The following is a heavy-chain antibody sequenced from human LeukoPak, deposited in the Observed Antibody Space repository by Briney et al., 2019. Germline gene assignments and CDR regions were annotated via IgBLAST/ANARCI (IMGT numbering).Heavy chain of an antibody. J-gene: IGHJ6*03. CDR1: GYTFINYE. V-gene: IGHV1-8*01. CDR3: ARDEGSRYSSSWRTYYYYYMDV. D-gene: IGHD6-13*01. CDR2: MNSNDGNT. Sequence: GASVKVSCKASGYTFINYEINWVRQATGQGLEYMGWMNSNDGNTAYAQKFQGRVTMTRDTSTDTAYMELGSLTSDDTAVYYCARDEGSRYSSSWRTYYYYYMDVWGKGTTVTVSS.